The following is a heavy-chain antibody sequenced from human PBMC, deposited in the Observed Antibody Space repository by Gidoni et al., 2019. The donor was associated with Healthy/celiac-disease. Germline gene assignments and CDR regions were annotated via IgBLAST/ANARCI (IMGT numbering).Heavy chain of an antibody. J-gene: IGHJ4*02. CDR1: GFTFSSYA. Sequence: EVQLLESGGGLVQPGGSLRLSCAASGFTFSSYAMSWVRQAPGKGLEWVSAISGSGGSTYYADSVKGRFTISRDNSKNTLYLQMNSLRAEDTAVYYCATTQVPPYYDSSGPIPYWGQGTLVTVSS. CDR2: ISGSGGST. CDR3: ATTQVPPYYDSSGPIPY. V-gene: IGHV3-23*01. D-gene: IGHD3-22*01.